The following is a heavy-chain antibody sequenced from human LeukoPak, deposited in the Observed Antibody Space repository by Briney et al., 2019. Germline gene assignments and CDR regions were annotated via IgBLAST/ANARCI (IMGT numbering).Heavy chain of an antibody. J-gene: IGHJ4*02. CDR1: GYIFTDYY. CDR2: INPKSGGT. D-gene: IGHD3-22*01. CDR3: ARVRGYYDSSGPRDY. V-gene: IGHV1-2*02. Sequence: GASVKVSCKASGYIFTDYYLHWVRQAPGRGLEWMAWINPKSGGTKYAQKLQGRVTMTTDTSTSTAYMELRSLRSDDTAVYYCARVRGYYDSSGPRDYWGQGTLVTVSS.